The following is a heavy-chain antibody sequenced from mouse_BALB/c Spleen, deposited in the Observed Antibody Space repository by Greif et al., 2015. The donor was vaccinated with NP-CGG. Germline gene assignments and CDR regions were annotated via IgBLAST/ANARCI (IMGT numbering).Heavy chain of an antibody. CDR3: ARRLVYAVDY. D-gene: IGHD4-1*01. Sequence: VKLMESGAELVRPGTSVKVSCKASGYAFTNYLIEWVKQRPGQGLEWIGVINPGSGGTNYNEKFKGKATLTADKSSSTAYMQLSILTSDDSAVYFCARRLVYAVDYWGQGTSVTVSS. CDR2: INPGSGGT. J-gene: IGHJ4*01. V-gene: IGHV1-54*01. CDR1: GYAFTNYL.